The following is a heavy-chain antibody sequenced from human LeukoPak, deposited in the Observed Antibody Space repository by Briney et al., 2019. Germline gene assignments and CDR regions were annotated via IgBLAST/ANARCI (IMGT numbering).Heavy chain of an antibody. Sequence: ASVKVSCKASGYTFSSYHMHWVRQAPGQGLEWVGIVNPTSGTTSYAQKFQGRVTMTRDTSTSTVYMELSSLRSEDTAVYYCARDPCSGGSCYNWFDPWGQGTLVTVSS. J-gene: IGHJ5*02. V-gene: IGHV1-46*01. D-gene: IGHD2-15*01. CDR1: GYTFSSYH. CDR3: ARDPCSGGSCYNWFDP. CDR2: VNPTSGTT.